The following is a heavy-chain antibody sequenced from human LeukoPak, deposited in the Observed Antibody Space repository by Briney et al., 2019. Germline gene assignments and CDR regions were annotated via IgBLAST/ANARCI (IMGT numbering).Heavy chain of an antibody. CDR1: GFTFSNYN. CDR3: ARDQWPVPYDY. Sequence: TGGSLRLSCAASGFTFSNYNINWVRQAPGKGLEWVSYISSSSTITYYADSVKGRFTISRDNAKNSLYLQMNSLRAEDTAVYYCARDQWPVPYDYWGQGTLVTVSS. V-gene: IGHV3-48*01. CDR2: ISSSSTIT. J-gene: IGHJ4*02. D-gene: IGHD6-19*01.